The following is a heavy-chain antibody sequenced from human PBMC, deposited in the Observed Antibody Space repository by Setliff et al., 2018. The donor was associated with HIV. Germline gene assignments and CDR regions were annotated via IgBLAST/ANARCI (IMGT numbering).Heavy chain of an antibody. Sequence: ASVKVSCKASGGTFSSYAISWVRQAPGQGLEWMGGIIPISGTVNYAQKFWGRVTITTHESTSTAYMELSSLRSEDTAVYYCARDFGGYCSSMSCPGLFDPWGQGTLVTVSS. CDR3: ARDFGGYCSSMSCPGLFDP. J-gene: IGHJ5*02. D-gene: IGHD2-2*01. V-gene: IGHV1-69*05. CDR1: GGTFSSYA. CDR2: IIPISGTV.